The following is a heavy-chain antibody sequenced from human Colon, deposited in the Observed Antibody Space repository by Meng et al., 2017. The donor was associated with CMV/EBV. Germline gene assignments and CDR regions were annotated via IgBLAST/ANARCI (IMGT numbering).Heavy chain of an antibody. D-gene: IGHD2-2*01. Sequence: GGSLRLSCAASGFTFDDYTMHWVRQAPGEGLEWVSIISGNSAATFYADSVKGQFTISRDNSKRILYLQMNTLRAEDTAIYYCAKKNGYCGSTSCYYAFDIWGQGTMVTVSS. J-gene: IGHJ3*02. CDR2: ISGNSAAT. CDR3: AKKNGYCGSTSCYYAFDI. CDR1: GFTFDDYT. V-gene: IGHV3-23*01.